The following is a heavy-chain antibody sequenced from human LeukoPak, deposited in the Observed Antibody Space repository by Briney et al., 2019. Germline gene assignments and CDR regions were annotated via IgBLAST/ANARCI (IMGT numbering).Heavy chain of an antibody. CDR2: IKQDGSEK. V-gene: IGHV3-7*01. CDR1: GFTFSSYW. Sequence: PGGSLRLSCAASGFTFSSYWMSWVRQAPGKGLEWVANIKQDGSEKYYVDSVKGRLTISRDNAKNSLYLQMNSLRAEDTAVYYCARGILLLRERYFDYWGQGTLVTVSS. J-gene: IGHJ4*02. D-gene: IGHD2-15*01. CDR3: ARGILLLRERYFDY.